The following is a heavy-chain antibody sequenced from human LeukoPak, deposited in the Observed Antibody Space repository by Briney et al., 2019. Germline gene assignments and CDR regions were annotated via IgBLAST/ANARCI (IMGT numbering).Heavy chain of an antibody. D-gene: IGHD2-2*02. CDR2: INHSGST. CDR3: ARYTQGTIDY. CDR1: GGSFSGYY. J-gene: IGHJ4*02. V-gene: IGHV4-34*01. Sequence: PSETLSLTCAVYGGSFSGYYWSWIRQPPGKGLEWIGEINHSGSTNYNPSLKSRVTISVDTSKNQFSLKLSSVTAADTAVYYCARYTQGTIDYWGQGTLVTVSS.